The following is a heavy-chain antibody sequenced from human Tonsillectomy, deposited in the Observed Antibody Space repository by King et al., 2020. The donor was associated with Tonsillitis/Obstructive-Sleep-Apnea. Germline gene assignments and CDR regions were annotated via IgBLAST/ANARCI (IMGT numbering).Heavy chain of an antibody. CDR1: GFTFSSFW. Sequence: VQLVQSGGGLVQPGGSLRLSCTASGFTFSSFWMTWVRQAPGKGLEWVANIKQDGSEKNYVDSMKGRFTISRDNAKNSVYLKMNSLRAEDTAVYYCARARYGHYCDAWRQETLSTIAS. CDR3: ARARYGHYCDA. J-gene: IGHJ4*02. CDR2: IKQDGSEK. V-gene: IGHV3-7*04. D-gene: IGHD3-9*01.